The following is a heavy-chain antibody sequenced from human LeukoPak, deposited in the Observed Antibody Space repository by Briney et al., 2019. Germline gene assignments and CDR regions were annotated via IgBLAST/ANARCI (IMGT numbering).Heavy chain of an antibody. CDR1: GFTFSSYA. J-gene: IGHJ6*04. D-gene: IGHD2-2*01. CDR2: ISYDGSNK. Sequence: GGSLRLSCAASGFTFSSYAMHWVRQAPGKGLEWMAVISYDGSNKYYADSVKGRFTISRDNSKNTLYLQMNSLRAEDTAVYYCARDLSSTSRGLGDYYYYGMDVWGKGTTVTVSS. CDR3: ARDLSSTSRGLGDYYYYGMDV. V-gene: IGHV3-30*04.